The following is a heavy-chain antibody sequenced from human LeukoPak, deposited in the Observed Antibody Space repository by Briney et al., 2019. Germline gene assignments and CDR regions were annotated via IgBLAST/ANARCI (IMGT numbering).Heavy chain of an antibody. CDR3: ARGVASVWSTYYYYYMDV. D-gene: IGHD2-8*01. CDR1: GGSFSGYY. V-gene: IGHV4-34*01. Sequence: SETLSLTCAVYGGSFSGYYWSWIRQPPGKGLEWIGEINHSGSTNYNPSLKSRVTISVDTSKNQFSLKLSSVTAADTAVYYCARGVASVWSTYYYYYMDVWGKGTTVTVSS. J-gene: IGHJ6*03. CDR2: INHSGST.